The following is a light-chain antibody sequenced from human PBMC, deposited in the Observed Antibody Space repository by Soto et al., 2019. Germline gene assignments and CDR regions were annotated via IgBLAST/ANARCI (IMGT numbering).Light chain of an antibody. CDR1: NSNIGAGFG. Sequence: QAVVTQPPSVSGAPGQRVTISCTGSNSNIGAGFGVQWYQQFPRTAPRLLIYSNTNRPSGVPDQFSASKSGTSASLAITGLRAEDEADYYCQSFDINVLALVFGVGTKLTVL. CDR2: SNT. J-gene: IGLJ2*01. CDR3: QSFDINVLALV. V-gene: IGLV1-40*01.